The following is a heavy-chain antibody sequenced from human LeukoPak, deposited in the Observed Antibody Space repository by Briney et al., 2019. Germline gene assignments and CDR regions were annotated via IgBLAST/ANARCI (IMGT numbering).Heavy chain of an antibody. CDR2: IYYGGNT. CDR3: ARDQTYSGSGIYTYFDY. Sequence: SETLSLTCAVSGYSISNNWWGWIRQPPGKGLEWIGYIYYGGNTNYNPSLESRVTLSVDTSKNHFSLRLTSVTAADTAVYYCARDQTYSGSGIYTYFDYWGQGILVTVSS. CDR1: GYSISNNW. V-gene: IGHV4-28*03. D-gene: IGHD3-10*01. J-gene: IGHJ4*02.